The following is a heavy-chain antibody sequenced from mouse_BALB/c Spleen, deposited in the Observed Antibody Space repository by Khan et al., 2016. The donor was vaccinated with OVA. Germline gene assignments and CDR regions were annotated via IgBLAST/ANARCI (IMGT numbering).Heavy chain of an antibody. Sequence: EVQLQQSGAELVRPGASVKLSCTASGFNIKDTHMHWVKQRPEQGLEWIGRIDPSNGDTKYDPKFQDKATIPTDTSSNTAYLQLSSLTSEDTAVYYCATLGGNAFPYWGQGTLVTVSA. V-gene: IGHV14-3*02. CDR3: ATLGGNAFPY. CDR2: IDPSNGDT. J-gene: IGHJ3*01. D-gene: IGHD1-1*02. CDR1: GFNIKDTH.